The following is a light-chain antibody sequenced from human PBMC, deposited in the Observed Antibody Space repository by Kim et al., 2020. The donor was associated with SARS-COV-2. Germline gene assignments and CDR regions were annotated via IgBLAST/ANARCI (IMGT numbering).Light chain of an antibody. V-gene: IGKV3-20*01. CDR3: QQYGSSPPLT. CDR1: QSVSTNF. Sequence: PVERAPPSCRAIQSVSTNFLAWYQQKPGQSPRLLIYGISTRATGVPDRFSGSGSGTDFTLTISRLEPEDFAVYYCQQYGSSPPLTFGGGTKVDIK. J-gene: IGKJ4*01. CDR2: GIS.